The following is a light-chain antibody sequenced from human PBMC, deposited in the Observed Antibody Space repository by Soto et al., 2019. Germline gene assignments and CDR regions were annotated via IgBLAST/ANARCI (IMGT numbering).Light chain of an antibody. CDR1: SSNIGSNT. V-gene: IGLV1-44*01. J-gene: IGLJ3*02. CDR3: AAWGASLNGWV. CDR2: SNN. Sequence: QSVLTQPPSASGTPGQRVTIPCSGSSSNIGSNTVNWYQQLPGTAPKLLIDSNNQRPSGVPDRFSGSKSGTSASLAISGLQSEDEADYYCAAWGASLNGWVFGGGTKVTVL.